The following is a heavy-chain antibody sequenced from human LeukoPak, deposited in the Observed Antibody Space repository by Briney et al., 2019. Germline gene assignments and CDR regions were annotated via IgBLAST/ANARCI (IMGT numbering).Heavy chain of an antibody. CDR1: GTPISAYY. CDR2: IFSAGHT. V-gene: IGHV4-4*07. D-gene: IGHD2-21*02. CDR3: ARGPWEVVGVTPTHDAFDM. Sequence: MPSETLSLTCIVSGTPISAYYWSWIRQPAGKGLEWIGRIFSAGHTKYNPSLKSRVSMSVDTSKNQFSLNLTSLTAADTAIYYCARGPWEVVGVTPTHDAFDMWGHGTMVTVSS. J-gene: IGHJ3*02.